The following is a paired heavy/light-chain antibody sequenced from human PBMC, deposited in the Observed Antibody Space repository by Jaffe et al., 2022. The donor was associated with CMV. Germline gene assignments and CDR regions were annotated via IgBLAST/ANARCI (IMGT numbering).Light chain of an antibody. Sequence: EIVLTQSPATLSLSPGERATLSCRASQRVSSYLAWYQQKPGQAPRLLIYAASNRATGIPARFSGSGSGTDFTLTISSLEPEDFAVYYCQQRSNWRDTFGQGTKLEIK. V-gene: IGKV3-11*01. CDR3: QQRSNWRDT. CDR1: QRVSSY. CDR2: AAS. J-gene: IGKJ2*01.
Heavy chain of an antibody. CDR2: IYYSENT. J-gene: IGHJ4*02. V-gene: IGHV4-39*01. CDR1: GGSISSSSYY. Sequence: QLQLQESGPGLVQPSETLSLTCTVSGGSISSSSYYWGWIRQPPGMGLEWIGSIYYSENTYYNPSLKSRVTMSVDTSKNQFSLKLSSVTAADTAVYYCASSDYWGQGTLVTVSS. CDR3: ASSDY.